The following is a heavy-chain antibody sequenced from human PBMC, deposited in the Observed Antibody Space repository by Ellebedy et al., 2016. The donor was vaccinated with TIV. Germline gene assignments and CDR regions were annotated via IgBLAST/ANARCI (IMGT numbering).Heavy chain of an antibody. J-gene: IGHJ4*02. CDR2: IYSGG. V-gene: IGHV4-39*01. CDR1: GGSLIGGGYY. CDR3: ARRAYGTGFDY. D-gene: IGHD3/OR15-3a*01. Sequence: SETLSLXCTVSGGSLIGGGYYWTWIRQPPGMGLEWIGSIYSGGYYNPSLKSRVTISADSSKNQFSLKLTSVTAADTAVYYCARRAYGTGFDYWGQGTLVTVSS.